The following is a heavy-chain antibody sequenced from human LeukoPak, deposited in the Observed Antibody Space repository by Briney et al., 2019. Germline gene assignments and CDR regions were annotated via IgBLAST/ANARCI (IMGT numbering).Heavy chain of an antibody. Sequence: GGSLRLSCADSGFTFSSYWMSWVRQAPGKGLEWVANIKQDGSEKYYVDSVKGRFTISRDNAKNSLYLQMNSLRAEDTAVYYCASYDSSGYYYDYWGQGTLVTVSS. CDR1: GFTFSSYW. V-gene: IGHV3-7*01. CDR3: ASYDSSGYYYDY. J-gene: IGHJ4*02. CDR2: IKQDGSEK. D-gene: IGHD3-22*01.